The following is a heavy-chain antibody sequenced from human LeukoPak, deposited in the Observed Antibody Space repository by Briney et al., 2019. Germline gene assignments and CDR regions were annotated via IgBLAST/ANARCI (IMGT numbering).Heavy chain of an antibody. J-gene: IGHJ6*02. CDR3: ARDQGLTAPPPYGLDV. Sequence: ASVKVSCKTSGGTFSSSAITWVRQAPGQGLEWMGRIIPVLNITTYAQKFQGSVTITADTSTSTVYMELSSPRSEETAVYYCARDQGLTAPPPYGLDVWGQGTTVIVSS. CDR2: IIPVLNIT. D-gene: IGHD5-18*01. CDR1: GGTFSSSA. V-gene: IGHV1-69*04.